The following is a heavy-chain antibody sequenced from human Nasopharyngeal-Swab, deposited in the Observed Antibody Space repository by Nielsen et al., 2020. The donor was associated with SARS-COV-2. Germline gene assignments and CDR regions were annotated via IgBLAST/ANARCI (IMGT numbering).Heavy chain of an antibody. CDR2: ISGSGGST. Sequence: GGSLRLYCAASGFTFSSYAMSWVRQAPGKGLEWVSAISGSGGSTYYADSVKGRFTISRDNSKNTLYLQMNSLRAEDTAVYYCAKWGHYYDSSGYYPLDYWGQGTLVTVSS. J-gene: IGHJ4*02. CDR3: AKWGHYYDSSGYYPLDY. CDR1: GFTFSSYA. V-gene: IGHV3-23*01. D-gene: IGHD3-22*01.